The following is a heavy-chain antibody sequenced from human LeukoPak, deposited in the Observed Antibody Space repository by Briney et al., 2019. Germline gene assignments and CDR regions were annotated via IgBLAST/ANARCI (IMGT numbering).Heavy chain of an antibody. CDR3: AKAFRLGYCSGGSCYGPDV. CDR2: ISGSGGST. Sequence: GSLRLSCAASGFTFSSYAMSWVRQAPGKGLEWVSAISGSGGSTYYADSVKGRFTISRDNSKNTLYLQMNSLRAEDTAVYYCAKAFRLGYCSGGSCYGPDVWGQGTTVTVSS. J-gene: IGHJ6*02. V-gene: IGHV3-23*01. D-gene: IGHD2-15*01. CDR1: GFTFSSYA.